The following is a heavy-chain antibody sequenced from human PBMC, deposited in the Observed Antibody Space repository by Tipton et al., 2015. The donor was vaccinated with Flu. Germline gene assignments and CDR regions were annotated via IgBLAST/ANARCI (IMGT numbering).Heavy chain of an antibody. CDR1: GGSISSGSYF. V-gene: IGHV4-61*09. D-gene: IGHD5/OR15-5a*01. J-gene: IGHJ5*02. CDR2: ISTSGST. CDR3: ARHERGVSTFP. Sequence: TLSLTCTVSGGSISSGSYFWGWIRQHAGEGLEWIGHISTSGSTNYNPSLKSRLTLSVDTSKNQFSLRLTSVTATDTALYYCARHERGVSTFPWGQGTLVTVSS.